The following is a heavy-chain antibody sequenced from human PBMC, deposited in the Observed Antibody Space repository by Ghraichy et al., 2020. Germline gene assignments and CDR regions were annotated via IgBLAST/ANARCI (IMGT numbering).Heavy chain of an antibody. CDR3: ERARNSSGYYPVGY. D-gene: IGHD3-22*01. Sequence: LSCTVSGDSISSGDYFWGWVRQLPGTGLEWIGYIYKSGSTYYHPSLKSRLTISIDASKNQFSLKLNSVTATDTAVYYCERARNSSGYYPVGYWGQGTLVTVSS. J-gene: IGHJ4*02. V-gene: IGHV4-30-4*08. CDR1: GDSISSGDYF. CDR2: IYKSGST.